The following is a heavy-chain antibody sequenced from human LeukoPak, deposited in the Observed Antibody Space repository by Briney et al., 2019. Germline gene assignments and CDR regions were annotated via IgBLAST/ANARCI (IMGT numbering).Heavy chain of an antibody. Sequence: PSETLSLTCTVSGGSISSYYWSWIRQPPGKELEWIGYVYYSGSTNYNPSLKSRVTISIDTSKNQFSLKLSSVTAADTAVYYCARGGDGYNLKYFDYWGQGTLVTVSS. J-gene: IGHJ4*02. D-gene: IGHD5-24*01. CDR2: VYYSGST. CDR3: ARGGDGYNLKYFDY. V-gene: IGHV4-59*01. CDR1: GGSISSYY.